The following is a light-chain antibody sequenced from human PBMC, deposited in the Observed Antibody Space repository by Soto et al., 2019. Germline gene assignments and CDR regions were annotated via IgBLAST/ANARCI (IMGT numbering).Light chain of an antibody. CDR3: QQFNTYPRT. CDR2: AAS. Sequence: DIQMTQSPSSLSASVGDRVTITCRASQPISTYLNWFRQKSGKAPELLIHAASTLQSGVPSRFSGSGSGTDFSLTISSLQPEDFAIYYCQQFNTYPRTFGQGTKVDIK. J-gene: IGKJ1*01. CDR1: QPISTY. V-gene: IGKV1-9*01.